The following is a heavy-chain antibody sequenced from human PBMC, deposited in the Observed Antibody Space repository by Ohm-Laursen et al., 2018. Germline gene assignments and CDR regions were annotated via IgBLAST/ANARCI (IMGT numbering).Heavy chain of an antibody. CDR1: GFTFSSYG. CDR3: AKDLGSGSDY. CDR2: ISYDGKKQ. D-gene: IGHD6-19*01. Sequence: SLRLSCAASGFTFSSYGMNWVRQAPGKGLEWVAVISYDGKKQYYGDSVKGRFTISRDNSKNTLYLQMNSLRAEDTAVYYCAKDLGSGSDYWGQGTLVTVSS. V-gene: IGHV3-30*18. J-gene: IGHJ4*02.